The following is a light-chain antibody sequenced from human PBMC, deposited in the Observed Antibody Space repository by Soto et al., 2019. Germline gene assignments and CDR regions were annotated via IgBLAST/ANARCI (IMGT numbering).Light chain of an antibody. CDR1: QSVSSN. CDR2: GAS. J-gene: IGKJ2*01. CDR3: QQYNKWPPYT. V-gene: IGKV3-15*01. Sequence: EIVMTQSPANLSVSPGERATLSCRASQSVSSNLAWYQQKPGQGPRLLIYGASTRATGIPARFSGSGSGTEFTLTISSLQSEDFAVYYCQQYNKWPPYTFGQGTTVEIK.